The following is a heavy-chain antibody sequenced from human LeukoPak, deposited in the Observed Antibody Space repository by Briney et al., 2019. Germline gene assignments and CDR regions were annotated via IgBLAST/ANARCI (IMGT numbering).Heavy chain of an antibody. CDR2: INHSGST. D-gene: IGHD6-13*01. CDR3: ARGKTGYSSKKNWFDP. CDR1: GGSFSGYY. Sequence: PETLSLTCAVYGGSFSGYYWSWIRQPPGKGLEWIGEINHSGSTNYNPSLKSRVTISVDTSKNQFSLKLSSVTAADTAVYYCARGKTGYSSKKNWFDPWGQGTLVTVSS. J-gene: IGHJ5*02. V-gene: IGHV4-34*01.